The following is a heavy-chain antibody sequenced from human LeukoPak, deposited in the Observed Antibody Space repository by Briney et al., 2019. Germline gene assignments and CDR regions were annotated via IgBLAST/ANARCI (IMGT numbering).Heavy chain of an antibody. CDR2: INPNSGGT. V-gene: IGHV1-2*02. CDR1: VYTFTGYY. J-gene: IGHJ5*02. Sequence: ASVKVSCKASVYTFTGYYMHWVRQAPGQGREWMGWINPNSGGTNYAQKFQGRVTMTRDTSISTAYMELSRLRSDDTAVYYCARERRAAAGHRNWFDPWGQGTLVTVSS. CDR3: ARERRAAAGHRNWFDP. D-gene: IGHD6-13*01.